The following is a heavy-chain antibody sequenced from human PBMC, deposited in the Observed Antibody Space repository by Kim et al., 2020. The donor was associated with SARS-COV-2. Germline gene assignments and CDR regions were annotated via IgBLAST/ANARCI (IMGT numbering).Heavy chain of an antibody. V-gene: IGHV4-59*01. CDR1: GGSISSYY. D-gene: IGHD3-3*01. Sequence: SETLSLTCNVSGGSISSYYWSWIRQPPGKGLEWIGYIYYSGSTNYNPSLKSRVTISGDTSKNQFSLKLSSVTAADTAVYYCARDHREWLPSTANWYFDLWGRGPLVTVSS. CDR2: IYYSGST. CDR3: ARDHREWLPSTANWYFDL. J-gene: IGHJ2*01.